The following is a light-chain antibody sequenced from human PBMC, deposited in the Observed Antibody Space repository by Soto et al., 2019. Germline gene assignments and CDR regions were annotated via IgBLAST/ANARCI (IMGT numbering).Light chain of an antibody. J-gene: IGKJ2*01. CDR3: QQYLSYPYT. Sequence: AIRMTQSPSSFSASTGDRVTITCRASQGISSYLAWYQQKPGKAPKLLIYAAATLQRGAPSRFSASGSGTDFTPTISRLQSEDFATYYCQQYLSYPYTFGQGTKLEI. V-gene: IGKV1-8*01. CDR2: AAA. CDR1: QGISSY.